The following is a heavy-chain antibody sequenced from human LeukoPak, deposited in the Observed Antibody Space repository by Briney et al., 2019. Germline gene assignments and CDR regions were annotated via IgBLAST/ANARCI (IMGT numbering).Heavy chain of an antibody. J-gene: IGHJ6*02. CDR3: ARVKAPKVELRRHYFYGMDV. D-gene: IGHD1-7*01. CDR1: GYTFTAYN. Sequence: VASLKVSCKASGYTFTAYNMHWVRRAPGQGLERMGWINPNSGGTNYAQTFQGRVTMTRDTSITTAYMELTRVRSDDTAVYYCARVKAPKVELRRHYFYGMDVWGQGTTVTVSS. CDR2: INPNSGGT. V-gene: IGHV1-2*02.